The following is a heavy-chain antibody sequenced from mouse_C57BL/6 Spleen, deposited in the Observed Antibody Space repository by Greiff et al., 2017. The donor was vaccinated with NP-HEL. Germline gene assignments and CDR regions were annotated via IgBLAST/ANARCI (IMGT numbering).Heavy chain of an antibody. CDR1: GFNIKDDY. CDR2: IDPENGDT. CDR3: TTSTVVVRYFDV. Sequence: EVQLQQSGAELVRPGASVKLSCTASGFNIKDDYMHWVKQRPEQGLEWIGWIDPENGDTEYAPKFQGKATITADTSSNTAYLQLSSLTSEDTAVYYCTTSTVVVRYFDVWGTGTTVTVSS. J-gene: IGHJ1*03. V-gene: IGHV14-4*01. D-gene: IGHD1-1*01.